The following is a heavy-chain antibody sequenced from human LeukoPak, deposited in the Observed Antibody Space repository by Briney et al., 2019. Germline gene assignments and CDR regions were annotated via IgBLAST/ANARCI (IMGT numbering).Heavy chain of an antibody. D-gene: IGHD1-26*01. CDR2: IYYSGST. J-gene: IGHJ4*02. V-gene: IGHV4-59*01. Sequence: SETLSLTCTVSGGSISSYYWSWIRQPPGKGLEWIGYIYYSGSTNYNPSLKSRVTISVDTSKNQFSLKLSSVTAEDTAVYYCARAGGELLLSYFDYWGQGTLVTVSS. CDR3: ARAGGELLLSYFDY. CDR1: GGSISSYY.